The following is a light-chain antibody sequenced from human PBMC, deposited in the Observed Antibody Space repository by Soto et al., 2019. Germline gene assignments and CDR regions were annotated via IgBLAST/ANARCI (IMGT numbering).Light chain of an antibody. CDR2: WAS. V-gene: IGKV4-1*01. Sequence: DIVMTQSPDSLAVSLGERATINCKSSQSVLSNSGKKNYLAWYRQKTGQPPQLLISWASTRESGVPDRISGSGSGSDFTLTNSSLQAEDVAVYYCQQYYNTPPTFGQGTKLEI. CDR3: QQYYNTPPT. J-gene: IGKJ2*01. CDR1: QSVLSNSGKKNY.